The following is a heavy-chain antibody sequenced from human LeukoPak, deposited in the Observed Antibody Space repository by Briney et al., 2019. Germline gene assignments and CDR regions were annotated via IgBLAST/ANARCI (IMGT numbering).Heavy chain of an antibody. Sequence: GGSLRLSCAASGFTFSSYAMSWVRQAPGKGLEWVSAISGSDGGTYYADSVKGRFTISRDNSKNTLYLQMNSLRAEDAAVYYCAKVARMSFDPWGQGTLVTVSS. CDR1: GFTFSSYA. CDR2: ISGSDGGT. J-gene: IGHJ5*02. D-gene: IGHD2-8*01. CDR3: AKVARMSFDP. V-gene: IGHV3-23*01.